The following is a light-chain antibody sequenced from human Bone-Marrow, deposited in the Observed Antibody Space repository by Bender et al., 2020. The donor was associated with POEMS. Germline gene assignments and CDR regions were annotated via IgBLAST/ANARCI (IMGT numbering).Light chain of an antibody. V-gene: IGLV1-44*01. CDR1: SSNIGTNP. CDR3: AAWEDSLNGWV. CDR2: SNN. Sequence: QSVLTQPPSASGTPGQRVTISCSGSSSNIGTNPVNWYQQLPGTAPKLLIYSNNHRSSGVPDRFSGSKSGTSASLAISGLQSEDEADYYCAAWEDSLNGWVFGGGTKLTVL. J-gene: IGLJ3*02.